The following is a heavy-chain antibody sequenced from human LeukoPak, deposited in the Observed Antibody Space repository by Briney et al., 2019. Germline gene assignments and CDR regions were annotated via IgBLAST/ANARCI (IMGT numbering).Heavy chain of an antibody. CDR3: AKVGQRLGGWYYFDD. Sequence: GGSLRLSCAASGFTFSSCGMHWVRQAPGKGLEWVAGITFDGEKKYYGDSVKGRFTISRDNSKNTLYLQMNNLRGEDTAVFYCAKVGQRLGGWYYFDDWGQGTLVIVSS. V-gene: IGHV3-30*18. J-gene: IGHJ4*02. CDR2: ITFDGEKK. D-gene: IGHD6-19*01. CDR1: GFTFSSCG.